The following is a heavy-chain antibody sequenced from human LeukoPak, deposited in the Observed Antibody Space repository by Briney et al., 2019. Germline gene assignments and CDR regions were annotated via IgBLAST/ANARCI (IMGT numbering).Heavy chain of an antibody. CDR2: IHSSASA. CDR3: ARQLNYDRDRDYYYGMDV. J-gene: IGHJ6*02. V-gene: IGHV4-38-2*02. CDR1: GYSINSGHY. Sequence: SETLSLTCTVSGYSINSGHYWGWIRQPPGKRLERIGSIHSSASAYYNPTLKSRVAISVDASKNQFSLNLTSVTAADAAVYYCARQLNYDRDRDYYYGMDVWGQGTTVTVSS. D-gene: IGHD3-10*02.